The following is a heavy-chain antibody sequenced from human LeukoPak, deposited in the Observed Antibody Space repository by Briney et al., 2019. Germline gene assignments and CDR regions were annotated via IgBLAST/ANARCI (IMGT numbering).Heavy chain of an antibody. J-gene: IGHJ6*03. V-gene: IGHV3-30*02. D-gene: IGHD3-10*01. CDR2: IRYNGNNQ. CDR3: AKDSAFYYIDV. CDR1: GFTFNNYG. Sequence: PGGSLRLSCEVSGFTFNNYGMHWVRQAPGKGLEWVAFIRYNGNNQYYADSVKGRFTISRDNSKNTLYLQMNSLKGDDTAVYYCAKDSAFYYIDVWGKGTTVIISS.